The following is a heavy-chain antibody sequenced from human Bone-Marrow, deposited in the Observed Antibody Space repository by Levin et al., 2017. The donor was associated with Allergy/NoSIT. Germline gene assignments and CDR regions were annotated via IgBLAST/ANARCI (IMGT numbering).Heavy chain of an antibody. J-gene: IGHJ3*01. D-gene: IGHD3-10*01. V-gene: IGHV3-30-3*01. CDR1: EVIFSTSA. Sequence: PGGSLRLSCVGPEVIFSTSAIHWVRQAPGKGLEWVAVVSVHGDKKYYADSVKGRFTVSRDNFKNTLYLQMDNLRAEDTAMYHCARDHGLRNVLVRGALDVWGQGTMVTVSS. CDR2: VSVHGDKK. CDR3: ARDHGLRNVLVRGALDV.